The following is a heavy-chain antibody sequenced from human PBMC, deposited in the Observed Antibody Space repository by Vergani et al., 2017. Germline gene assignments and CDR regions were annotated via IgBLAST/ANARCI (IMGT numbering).Heavy chain of an antibody. CDR2: IIPIFGTA. CDR1: GGTRSSDA. D-gene: IGHD3-10*01. V-gene: IGHV1-69*13. J-gene: IGHJ6*03. CDR3: AKGPMVRGLGYYYYMDV. Sequence: QVHLVQSGAEVKPPGSSVKVSCKASGGTRSSDAFTWVRQAPGHGLEWMGRIIPIFGTANYAQKFQGRVTITADESTSTAYRELSSLRSGDTAVYYCAKGPMVRGLGYYYYMDVWGKGTTVTVSS.